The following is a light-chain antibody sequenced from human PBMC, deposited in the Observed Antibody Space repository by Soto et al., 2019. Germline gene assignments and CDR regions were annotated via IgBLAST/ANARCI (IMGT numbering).Light chain of an antibody. CDR1: SSDVGGYNY. Sequence: QSALTQPASVSGSPGQSITISCTGTSSDVGGYNYVSWYQHYPGKAPKLMIYDVSNRPTGVSNRFSGSKSGNTVSLTISGLQAEDEADYFCSSYTSSSPPVVFGGGTKLTV. CDR3: SSYTSSSPPVV. J-gene: IGLJ2*01. V-gene: IGLV2-14*03. CDR2: DVS.